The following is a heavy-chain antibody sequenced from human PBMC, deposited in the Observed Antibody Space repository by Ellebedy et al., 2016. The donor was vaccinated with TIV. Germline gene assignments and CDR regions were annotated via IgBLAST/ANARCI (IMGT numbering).Heavy chain of an antibody. CDR3: ASSPYYDILTGAYYYGMDV. D-gene: IGHD3-9*01. CDR2: INHSGST. CDR1: GGSISSYY. Sequence: SETLSLXXTVSGGSISSYYWSWIRQPPGKGLEWIGEINHSGSTNYNPSLKSRVTISVDTSKNQFSLKLSSVTAADTAVYYCASSPYYDILTGAYYYGMDVWGQGTTVTVSS. V-gene: IGHV4-34*01. J-gene: IGHJ6*02.